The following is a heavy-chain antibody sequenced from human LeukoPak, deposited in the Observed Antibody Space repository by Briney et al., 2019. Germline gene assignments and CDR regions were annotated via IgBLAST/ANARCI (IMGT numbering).Heavy chain of an antibody. D-gene: IGHD3-9*01. J-gene: IGHJ4*02. CDR1: GFTFSIYA. Sequence: GGSLRLSCAASGFTFSIYAMSWVRQAPGKGLEWVSAISGSGGSTYYADSVKGRFTISRDNSKNTLYLQMNSLRAEDTAVYYCAKEWGLRYFDWLPYFDYWGQGTLVTVSS. CDR2: ISGSGGST. V-gene: IGHV3-23*01. CDR3: AKEWGLRYFDWLPYFDY.